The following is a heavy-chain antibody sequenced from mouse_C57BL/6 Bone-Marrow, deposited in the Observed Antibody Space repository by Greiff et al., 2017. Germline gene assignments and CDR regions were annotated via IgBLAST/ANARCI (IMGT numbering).Heavy chain of an antibody. CDR2: IYPRSGNT. Sequence: QVQLKESGAELARPGASVKLSCKASGYTFTSYGISWVKQRTGQGLEWIGEIYPRSGNTYYNEKFKGKATLTADKYSSTAYMELRSLTSEDSAVYFCARERGCTMTTTEAWFAYWGQGTLVTVSA. V-gene: IGHV1-81*01. D-gene: IGHD2-4*01. J-gene: IGHJ3*01. CDR3: ARERGCTMTTTEAWFAY. CDR1: GYTFTSYG.